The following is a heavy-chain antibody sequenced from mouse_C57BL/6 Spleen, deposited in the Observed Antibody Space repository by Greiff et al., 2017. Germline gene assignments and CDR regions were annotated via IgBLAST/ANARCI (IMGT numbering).Heavy chain of an antibody. CDR3: VVHYYGDYDGYAMDY. CDR2: IRSKSNNYAT. D-gene: IGHD2-4*01. J-gene: IGHJ4*01. V-gene: IGHV10-1*01. CDR1: GFSFNTYA. Sequence: EVKLVESGGGLVQPKGSLKLSCAASGFSFNTYAMNWVRQAPGKGLEWVARIRSKSNNYATYYADSGKDRFTISRDDSESMLYLQMNNLKTEDTAMYYCVVHYYGDYDGYAMDYWGQGTSVTVSS.